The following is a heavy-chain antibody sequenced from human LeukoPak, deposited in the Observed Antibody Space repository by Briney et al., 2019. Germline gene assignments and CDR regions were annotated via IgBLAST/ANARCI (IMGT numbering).Heavy chain of an antibody. CDR2: INHSGST. V-gene: IGHV4-34*01. CDR3: AREGYSGSFGDLDY. D-gene: IGHD1-26*01. CDR1: GGSFSGYY. J-gene: IGHJ4*02. Sequence: SETLSLTCAVYGGSFSGYYWNWIRQPPGKGLEWIGEINHSGSTNYNPSLKSRVTISVDTSKNQFSLKLSSVTAADTAVYYCAREGYSGSFGDLDYWGQGTLVTVSS.